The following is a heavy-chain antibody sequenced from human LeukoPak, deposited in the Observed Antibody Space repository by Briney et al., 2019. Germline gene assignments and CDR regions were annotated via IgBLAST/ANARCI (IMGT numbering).Heavy chain of an antibody. CDR2: ISYDGSHK. J-gene: IGHJ5*02. D-gene: IGHD4-17*01. Sequence: GGSLRLSCAASGITFRSYGMHWVRQAPGKGLEWVAVISYDGSHKYYADSVKGRFSISRDNSKNTLYLQMNSLRAGDTAVYYCAKGARGDTVTSIVGLNWFDPWGQGTLVTVSS. V-gene: IGHV3-30*18. CDR3: AKGARGDTVTSIVGLNWFDP. CDR1: GITFRSYG.